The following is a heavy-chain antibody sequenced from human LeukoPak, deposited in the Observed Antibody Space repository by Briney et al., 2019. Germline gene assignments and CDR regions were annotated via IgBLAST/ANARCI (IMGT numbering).Heavy chain of an antibody. Sequence: ASETLSLTCAVYGVSFSGYYWSWIRQPPGKGLEWIGEINHSGSTNYNPPLKSRVTISVDTSKNQFSLKLSSVTAADTAVYYCARGAGATRNSWFDPWGQGTLVTVSS. D-gene: IGHD1-26*01. V-gene: IGHV4-34*01. J-gene: IGHJ5*02. CDR2: INHSGST. CDR3: ARGAGATRNSWFDP. CDR1: GVSFSGYY.